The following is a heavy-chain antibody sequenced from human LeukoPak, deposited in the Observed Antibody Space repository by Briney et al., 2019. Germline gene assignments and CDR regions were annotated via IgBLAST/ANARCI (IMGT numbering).Heavy chain of an antibody. D-gene: IGHD2-2*01. Sequence: PGGSLRLSCSASGFTFSSYAMHWVRQAPGKGLEYVSAISSNGVSTYYADSVKGRFTISRDNSKNTLYLQMSSLRAEDTAVYYCVKGRYCSSTSCYVENWFDPWGQGTLVTVSS. V-gene: IGHV3-64D*06. CDR2: ISSNGVST. CDR3: VKGRYCSSTSCYVENWFDP. CDR1: GFTFSSYA. J-gene: IGHJ5*02.